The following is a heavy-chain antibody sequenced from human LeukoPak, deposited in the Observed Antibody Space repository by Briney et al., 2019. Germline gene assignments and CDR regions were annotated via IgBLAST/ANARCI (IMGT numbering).Heavy chain of an antibody. V-gene: IGHV1-18*01. J-gene: IGHJ4*02. Sequence: GASVKVSCKASGYTFTSYGINWVRQAPGQGLEWMGWISVYNGNTKYAQKFQGRVTMTTDTSTRTAYMELRSLRTDDTAVYYCARRGTVARPGVSVFWPGAGYGGKGTLVTAPS. D-gene: IGHD3-3*01. CDR3: ARRGTVARPGVSVFWPGAGY. CDR1: GYTFTSYG. CDR2: ISVYNGNT.